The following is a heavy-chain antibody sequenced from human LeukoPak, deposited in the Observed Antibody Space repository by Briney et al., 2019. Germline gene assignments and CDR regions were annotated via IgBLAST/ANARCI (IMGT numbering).Heavy chain of an antibody. CDR1: GGSISSYY. V-gene: IGHV4-59*08. D-gene: IGHD6-13*01. CDR3: ARRSSNWYVSDY. CDR2: IYYSGST. J-gene: IGHJ4*02. Sequence: ASETLSLTCTVSGGSISSYYWSWIRQPPGKGLEWIGYIYYSGSTNYNPSLKSRVTISVDTSKNQFSLKLSSVTAADTAIYYCARRSSNWYVSDYWGQGTLVTVSS.